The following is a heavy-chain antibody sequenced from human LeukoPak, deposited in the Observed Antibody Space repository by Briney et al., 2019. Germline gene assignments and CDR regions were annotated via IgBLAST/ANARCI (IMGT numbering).Heavy chain of an antibody. CDR1: GFTFSSYG. D-gene: IGHD6-19*01. Sequence: PGGSLRLSCAASGFTFSSYGMHWVRQAPGKGLEWVAVIWYDGSNKYYADSVKGRFTISRDNSKNTLYLQMNSLRAEDTAVYYCARDSSGWSYFDYWGQGTLVTVSS. V-gene: IGHV3-33*01. CDR2: IWYDGSNK. J-gene: IGHJ4*02. CDR3: ARDSSGWSYFDY.